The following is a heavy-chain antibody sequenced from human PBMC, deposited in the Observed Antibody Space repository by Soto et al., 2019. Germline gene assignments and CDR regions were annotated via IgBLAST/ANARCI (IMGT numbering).Heavy chain of an antibody. V-gene: IGHV3-23*01. D-gene: IGHD3-9*01. Sequence: EVQLLQSGGDLVQPGGSLRLSCAASGFTFSNHAMNWVRQAPGKGLEWVSTISSSGGSTYYADSVKGRFTVSRDNSKNTLYLQINSLRAEDTAVYYCARDPSTGFADYWGQGTLVTVSS. CDR1: GFTFSNHA. CDR3: ARDPSTGFADY. CDR2: ISSSGGST. J-gene: IGHJ4*02.